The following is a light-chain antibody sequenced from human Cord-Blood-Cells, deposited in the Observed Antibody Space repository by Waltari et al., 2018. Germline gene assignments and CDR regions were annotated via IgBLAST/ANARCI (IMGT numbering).Light chain of an antibody. CDR3: QSADSSGTWV. Sequence: SYELTQPPSVSVSPGQTARITCSGDALPKQYAHWYQQKPGQAPVLVIYEDSERPSGIPERFSGSSSGTTVTVTISGVQAEDEADYYCQSADSSGTWVFGGGTKLTVL. CDR2: EDS. J-gene: IGLJ3*02. CDR1: ALPKQY. V-gene: IGLV3-25*03.